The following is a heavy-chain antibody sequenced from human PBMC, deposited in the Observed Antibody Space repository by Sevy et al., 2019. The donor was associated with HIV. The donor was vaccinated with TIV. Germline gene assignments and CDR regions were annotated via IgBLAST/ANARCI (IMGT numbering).Heavy chain of an antibody. Sequence: TLSLTCAVSGGSISSGGYSWSWIRQPPGKGLEWIGYIYHSGSTYYNPSLKSRVTISVDRSKNQFSLKLSSVTAADTAVYYCARARMIPYFDYWGQGTLVTVSS. CDR1: GGSISSGGYS. CDR3: ARARMIPYFDY. J-gene: IGHJ4*02. D-gene: IGHD3-16*01. CDR2: IYHSGST. V-gene: IGHV4-30-2*01.